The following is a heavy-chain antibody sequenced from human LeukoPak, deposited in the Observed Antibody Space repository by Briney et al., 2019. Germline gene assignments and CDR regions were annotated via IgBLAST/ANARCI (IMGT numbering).Heavy chain of an antibody. D-gene: IGHD3-3*01. CDR3: ARELHRYYDFWSGYRNWFDP. CDR1: GGSFSGYY. J-gene: IGHJ5*02. V-gene: IGHV4-34*01. CDR2: INHSGST. Sequence: PETLSLTCAVYGGSFSGYYWSWIRQPPGKGLEWIGEINHSGSTNYNPSLKSRVTISVDTSKNQFSLKLSSVTAADTAVYYCARELHRYYDFWSGYRNWFDPWGQGTLVTVSS.